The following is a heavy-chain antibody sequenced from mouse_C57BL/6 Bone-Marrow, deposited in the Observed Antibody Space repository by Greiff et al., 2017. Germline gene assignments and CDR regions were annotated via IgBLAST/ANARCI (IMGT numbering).Heavy chain of an antibody. Sequence: VQLQQSGGGLVKPGGSLKLSCAASGFTFSSYAMSWVRQTPEKRLEWVATISDGGSYTYYPDNVKGRFTISRDNAKNNLYLQMSHLKSEDTAMYYCARAYYFDYWGQGTTLTVSS. V-gene: IGHV5-4*01. J-gene: IGHJ2*01. CDR1: GFTFSSYA. CDR3: ARAYYFDY. CDR2: ISDGGSYT.